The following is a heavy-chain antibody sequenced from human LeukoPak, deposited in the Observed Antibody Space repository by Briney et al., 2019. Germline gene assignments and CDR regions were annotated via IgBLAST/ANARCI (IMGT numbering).Heavy chain of an antibody. CDR3: ARDAQYDSSGYYFGRDNWFDP. D-gene: IGHD3-22*01. Sequence: PGGSLRLSCAASGFTFRSYEMNWVRQAPGKGLEWVSYISSSGSTIYYADSVKGRFTISRDNAKNSLYLQMNSLRAEDTAVYYCARDAQYDSSGYYFGRDNWFDPWGQGTLVTVSS. CDR1: GFTFRSYE. V-gene: IGHV3-48*03. J-gene: IGHJ5*02. CDR2: ISSSGSTI.